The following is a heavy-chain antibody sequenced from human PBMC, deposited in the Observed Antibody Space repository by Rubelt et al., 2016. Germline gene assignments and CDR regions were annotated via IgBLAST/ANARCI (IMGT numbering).Heavy chain of an antibody. D-gene: IGHD3-10*01. CDR2: INHSGST. Sequence: QVQLQQWGAGLLKPSETLSLTCAVYGGSFSGYYWSWIRQPPGKGLEWIGEINHSGSTHSNPSLKSRVTISVDTSKSQFSLKLSSVTAADTAVYYCARGPPKYYYGSGSYKMDVWGQGTTVTVSS. J-gene: IGHJ6*02. CDR3: ARGPPKYYYGSGSYKMDV. V-gene: IGHV4-34*01. CDR1: GGSFSGYY.